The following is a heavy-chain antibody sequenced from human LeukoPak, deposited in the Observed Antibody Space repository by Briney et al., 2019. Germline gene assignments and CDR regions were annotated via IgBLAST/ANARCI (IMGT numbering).Heavy chain of an antibody. V-gene: IGHV4-59*12. D-gene: IGHD6-13*01. CDR3: AARGVDIAAAGKSDY. J-gene: IGHJ4*02. Sequence: SETLSLTCTVSGGSISSYYWSWIRQPPGKGLEWIGYIYYSGSTNYNPSLKSRVTISVYTSKNQFSLKLSSVTAADTAVYYCAARGVDIAAAGKSDYWGQGTLVTVSS. CDR2: IYYSGST. CDR1: GGSISSYY.